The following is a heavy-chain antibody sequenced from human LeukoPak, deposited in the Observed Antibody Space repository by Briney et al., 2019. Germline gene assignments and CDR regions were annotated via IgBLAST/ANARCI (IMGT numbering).Heavy chain of an antibody. CDR2: IRPEGTTT. CDR3: ARDLDWILFDY. J-gene: IGHJ4*02. Sequence: GGSLSLSCAASGFTFSTYWMHWVRQAPGKGLVWVARIRPEGTTTAYADSVKGRFTISRGNAKNTLFLQMNSLSAEDTAVYYCARDLDWILFDYWGQGTLVTVSS. V-gene: IGHV3-74*03. D-gene: IGHD3-9*01. CDR1: GFTFSTYW.